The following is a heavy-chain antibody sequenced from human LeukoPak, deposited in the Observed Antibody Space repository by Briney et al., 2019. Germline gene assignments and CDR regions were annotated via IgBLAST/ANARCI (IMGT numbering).Heavy chain of an antibody. CDR3: ARGGGCSGGSCYSTTPYYYYGMDV. D-gene: IGHD2-15*01. CDR1: GFTFSCYW. J-gene: IGHJ6*02. Sequence: GSLRLSCAASGFTFSCYWMSWVRQAPGKGLEWVANIKQDGSETYYVDSVKGRFTISRDNAKNSLYLQMNSLRAEDTAVYYCARGGGCSGGSCYSTTPYYYYGMDVWGQGTTVTVSS. V-gene: IGHV3-7*01. CDR2: IKQDGSET.